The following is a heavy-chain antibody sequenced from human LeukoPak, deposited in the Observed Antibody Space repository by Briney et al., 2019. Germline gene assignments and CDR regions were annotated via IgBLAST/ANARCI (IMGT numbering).Heavy chain of an antibody. Sequence: GGSLRLSCAASGFTFSSYSMNWVRQAPGKGLEWVSSISSSSSYIYYADSVKGRFTISRDNAKTSLYLQMNSLRAEDTAVYYCARVPLPRSGAYYHWGQGTLVTVSS. CDR2: ISSSSSYI. D-gene: IGHD6-19*01. CDR3: ARVPLPRSGAYYH. CDR1: GFTFSSYS. J-gene: IGHJ5*02. V-gene: IGHV3-21*01.